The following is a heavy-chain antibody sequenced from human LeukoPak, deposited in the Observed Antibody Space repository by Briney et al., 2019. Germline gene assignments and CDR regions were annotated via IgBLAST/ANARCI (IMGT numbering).Heavy chain of an antibody. V-gene: IGHV3-30*04. D-gene: IGHD5-18*01. J-gene: IGHJ6*02. CDR2: ISYDGSNK. Sequence: GGSLRLSCAASGYTFSSYAMHWVRQAPGKGLEWVAVISYDGSNKYYADSVKGRFTISRDNSKNTLYLQMNSLRAEDTAVYYCARWGDGYFDYYYHYGMDVWGQGTTVTVSS. CDR3: ARWGDGYFDYYYHYGMDV. CDR1: GYTFSSYA.